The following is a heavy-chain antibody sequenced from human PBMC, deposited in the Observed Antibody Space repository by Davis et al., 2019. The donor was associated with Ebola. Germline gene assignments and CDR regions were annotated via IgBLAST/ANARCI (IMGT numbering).Heavy chain of an antibody. D-gene: IGHD7-27*01. J-gene: IGHJ3*02. CDR1: GDRVSGNKVV. Sequence: HSQTLSLTCAISGDRVSGNKVVWNWIRQSPSRGLEWLGRTYYRSKWFNNYAVSVRSRITINADIAKNQFSLLLNSVTPEDTAVYYCAGGQMGTDIWSQGTMVTVSS. CDR3: AGGQMGTDI. CDR2: TYYRSKWFN. V-gene: IGHV6-1*01.